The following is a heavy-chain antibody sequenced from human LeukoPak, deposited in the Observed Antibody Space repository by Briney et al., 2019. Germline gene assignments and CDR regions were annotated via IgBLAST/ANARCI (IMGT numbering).Heavy chain of an antibody. V-gene: IGHV4-39*01. CDR3: VSPRGFSYGYFDY. D-gene: IGHD5-18*01. CDR2: IYYSKNT. Sequence: SETLSLTCTVSGASISSSSAYCGWIRQPPGKGLEWIGSIYYSKNTYYNPSLKSRVTISADTSKNQFSLTLGSVSATDTAVYYCVSPRGFSYGYFDYWGQGTLVTVSS. CDR1: GASISSSSAY. J-gene: IGHJ4*02.